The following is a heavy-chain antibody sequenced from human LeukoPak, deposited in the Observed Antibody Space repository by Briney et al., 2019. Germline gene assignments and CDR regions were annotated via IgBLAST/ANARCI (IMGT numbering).Heavy chain of an antibody. CDR2: IYTSGST. V-gene: IGHV4-4*07. Sequence: SETLSLTCTVSGGSISSYFWSWIRQPAGKGLEWIGRIYTSGSTNYNPSLKSRVTMSVDTSKNQFSLKLSSVTAADTAVYYCARDYCSGGSCYGSAFDIWGQGTMVTVSS. CDR3: ARDYCSGGSCYGSAFDI. J-gene: IGHJ3*02. CDR1: GGSISSYF. D-gene: IGHD2-15*01.